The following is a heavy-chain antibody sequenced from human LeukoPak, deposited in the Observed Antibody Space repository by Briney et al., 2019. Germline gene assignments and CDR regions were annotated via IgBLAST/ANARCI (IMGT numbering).Heavy chain of an antibody. CDR1: GFTFSSYA. V-gene: IGHV3-23*01. D-gene: IGHD3-3*01. Sequence: GGSLRLSCAASGFTFSSYAMSWVRQAPGKGLEWVSAISGSGGSTYYADSVKGRFTISRDNSKSTLYLQMNSLRAEDTAVYYCAKSPSFTIFGVVIYFDYWGQGTLVTVSS. CDR3: AKSPSFTIFGVVIYFDY. J-gene: IGHJ4*02. CDR2: ISGSGGST.